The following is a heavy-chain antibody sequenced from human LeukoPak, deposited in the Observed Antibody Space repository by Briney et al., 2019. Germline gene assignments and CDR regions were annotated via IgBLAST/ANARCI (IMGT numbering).Heavy chain of an antibody. CDR2: ISSSGSTI. D-gene: IGHD3-10*02. Sequence: GGSLRLSCAASGFTFSSYEVNWVRQAPGEGLEWVSYISSSGSTIYYADSVKGRFTISRDNAKNSLYLQMNSLRAEDTAVYYCAELGITMIGGVWGKGTTVTISS. V-gene: IGHV3-48*03. CDR3: AELGITMIGGV. J-gene: IGHJ6*04. CDR1: GFTFSSYE.